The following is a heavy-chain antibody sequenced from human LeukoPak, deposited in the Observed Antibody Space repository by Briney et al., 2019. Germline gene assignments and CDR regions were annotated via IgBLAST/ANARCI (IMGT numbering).Heavy chain of an antibody. J-gene: IGHJ4*02. CDR3: AKVCSSGSCNDY. Sequence: PGGSLRLSCAASGFTFSTYGMPWVRQAPGKGLEWVPFIRYDGSDKYHADSVKGRFTISRDNSKNRLYLQMNSLRAEDTAVYYCAKVCSSGSCNDYWGQGTLVTVSS. D-gene: IGHD3-10*01. V-gene: IGHV3-30*02. CDR2: IRYDGSDK. CDR1: GFTFSTYG.